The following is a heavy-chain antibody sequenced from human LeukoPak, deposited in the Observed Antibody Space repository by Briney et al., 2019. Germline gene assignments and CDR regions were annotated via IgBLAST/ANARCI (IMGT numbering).Heavy chain of an antibody. Sequence: GASVKVSCKASGYTFTSYGISWVRQAPGQGLEWMGWISAYNGNTNYAQKLQGRVTMTTDTSTSTAYMELRSLRSDDTAVYYCARANLGDYHFYMDVWGKGTTVTVFS. CDR2: ISAYNGNT. V-gene: IGHV1-18*01. CDR3: ARANLGDYHFYMDV. CDR1: GYTFTSYG. J-gene: IGHJ6*03. D-gene: IGHD3-16*01.